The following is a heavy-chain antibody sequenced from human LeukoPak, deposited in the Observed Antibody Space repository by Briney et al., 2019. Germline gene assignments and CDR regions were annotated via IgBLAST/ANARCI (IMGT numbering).Heavy chain of an antibody. V-gene: IGHV4-59*01. Sequence: PSETLSLTCTVSGGSISSYYWSWIRQPPGKGLEWIGYIYYSGSTNYNPSLKSRVTISVDTSKNQFSLKLSSVTAADTAVYYCARVGGYSGYDPIDYWGQGTLVTVSS. CDR1: GGSISSYY. J-gene: IGHJ4*02. CDR2: IYYSGST. D-gene: IGHD5-12*01. CDR3: ARVGGYSGYDPIDY.